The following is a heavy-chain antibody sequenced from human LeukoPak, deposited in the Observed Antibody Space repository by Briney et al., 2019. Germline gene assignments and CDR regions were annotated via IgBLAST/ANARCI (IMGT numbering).Heavy chain of an antibody. CDR3: ARVNIFYYYYMDV. CDR2: IYHSGGT. Sequence: SETLSLTCTVSGYSISSGYYWGWIRQPPGKGLEWIGSIYHSGGTYYNPSLKSRVTISVDTSKNQFSLKLNSVTAVDTAVYYCARVNIFYYYYMDVWGKGTTVTVSS. J-gene: IGHJ6*03. V-gene: IGHV4-38-2*02. CDR1: GYSISSGYY.